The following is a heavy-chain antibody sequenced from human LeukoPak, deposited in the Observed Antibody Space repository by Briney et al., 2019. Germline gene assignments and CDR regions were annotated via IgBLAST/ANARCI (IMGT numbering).Heavy chain of an antibody. V-gene: IGHV3-23*01. CDR1: GFTFSTYS. CDR3: ANLYFGLMIVHLEGGY. J-gene: IGHJ4*02. Sequence: PGGSLRLSCAASGFTFSTYSMHWVRQAPGKGLEWVSAISGSGGSTYYADSAKGRFTISRDNSKNTLYLQMNSLRAEDTAVYYCANLYFGLMIVHLEGGYWGQGTLVTVSS. D-gene: IGHD3-22*01. CDR2: ISGSGGST.